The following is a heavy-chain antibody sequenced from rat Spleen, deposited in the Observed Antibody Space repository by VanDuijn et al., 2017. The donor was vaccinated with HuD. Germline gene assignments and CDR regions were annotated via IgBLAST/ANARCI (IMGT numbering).Heavy chain of an antibody. D-gene: IGHD1-6*01. Sequence: EVQLVESDGGLVQPGRSLKLSCVASGFTFNNYWMTWVRQAPGMGLEWIASISNARGITYYPDSVKGRFTISRDIANSTLYLRMNSLRSEDTATYYCTTYSDYATSPFAYWGRGALVTVSS. V-gene: IGHV5-31*01. CDR3: TTYSDYATSPFAY. J-gene: IGHJ3*01. CDR1: GFTFNNYW. CDR2: ISNARGIT.